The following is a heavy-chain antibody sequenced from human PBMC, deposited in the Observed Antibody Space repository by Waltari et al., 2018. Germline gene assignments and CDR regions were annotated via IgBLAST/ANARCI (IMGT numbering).Heavy chain of an antibody. J-gene: IGHJ3*02. CDR1: GFIFDNYA. CDR3: ARDMSDAFDI. Sequence: QLVESGGGLAQPGGSLQLSCSASGFIFDNYAMHWVRQAPGKGLEWVANIKQDGSEKYYVDSVKGRFTISRDNAKNSLYLQMNSLRAEDTAVYYCARDMSDAFDIWGQGTMVTVSS. V-gene: IGHV3-7*01. D-gene: IGHD3-16*01. CDR2: IKQDGSEK.